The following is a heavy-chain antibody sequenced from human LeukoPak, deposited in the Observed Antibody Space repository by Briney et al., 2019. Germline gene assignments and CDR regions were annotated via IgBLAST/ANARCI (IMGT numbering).Heavy chain of an antibody. CDR2: INLSGGST. CDR3: ARVGGGTGRSYYFDY. J-gene: IGHJ4*02. CDR1: GYTFTSYY. Sequence: ASVKVSCKASGYTFTSYYMHWVRQAPGQGLEWMGIINLSGGSTSYAQKFQGRVTMTRDTSTSTVYMELSSLRSEDTAVYYCARVGGGTGRSYYFDYWGQGTLVTVSS. D-gene: IGHD3-10*01. V-gene: IGHV1-46*01.